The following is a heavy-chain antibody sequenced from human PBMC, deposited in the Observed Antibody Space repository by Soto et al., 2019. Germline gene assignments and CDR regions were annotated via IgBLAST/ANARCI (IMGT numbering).Heavy chain of an antibody. CDR3: TTWLKECRRDY. CDR1: GFTFSNAW. V-gene: IGHV3-15*01. J-gene: IGHJ4*02. Sequence: EVQLVESGGGLVQPGGSLRLSCAASGFTFSNAWMSWVRQAPGKGLEWVGRIKSKTDGGTTDYAAPVKGRFTISRDDSKNTLYLQTNSLKTEDTAVYYCTTWLKECRRDYWGQGTLVTVSS. CDR2: IKSKTDGGTT. D-gene: IGHD3-3*01.